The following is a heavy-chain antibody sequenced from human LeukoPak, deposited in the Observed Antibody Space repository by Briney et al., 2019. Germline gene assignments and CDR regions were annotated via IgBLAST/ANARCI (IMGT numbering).Heavy chain of an antibody. CDR3: ARRDYRAWFDH. V-gene: IGHV4-39*01. J-gene: IGHJ5*02. D-gene: IGHD2-21*01. CDR1: GGSISASSHY. Sequence: SETLSLTCSVSGGSISASSHYWAWVRQPPGKGMEWIGSVYYTGSIRYNTSLKSRVTISVDMSKNDLFLTLSSVTAADTAFYYCARRDYRAWFDHWGQGILVTVSP. CDR2: VYYTGSI.